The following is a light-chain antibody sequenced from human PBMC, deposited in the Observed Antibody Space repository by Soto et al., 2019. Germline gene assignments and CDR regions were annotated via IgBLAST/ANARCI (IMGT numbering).Light chain of an antibody. V-gene: IGLV2-8*01. CDR2: EVT. CDR3: SSYTNINSLYVL. Sequence: QSALTQPPSASGSPGQSVTISCTGTSSDVGAYDFVSWYQQHPGKAPKLMIYEVTKRPSGVPNRFSGSKSGNTASLTVSGLQAEDEADYFCSSYTNINSLYVLFGGGTKLTVL. CDR1: SSDVGAYDF. J-gene: IGLJ2*01.